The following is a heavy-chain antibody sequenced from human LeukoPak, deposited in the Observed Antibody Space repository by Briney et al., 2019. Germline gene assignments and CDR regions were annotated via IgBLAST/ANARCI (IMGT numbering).Heavy chain of an antibody. J-gene: IGHJ5*02. CDR2: INAGNGNT. CDR1: GYTCTSYA. CDR3: ARDHLTLYGWFDP. V-gene: IGHV1-3*01. D-gene: IGHD2/OR15-2a*01. Sequence: ASVKVSCKASGYTCTSYAMHWVRQAPGQRLEWMGWINAGNGNTKYSQKFQGRVTITRDTSASTAYMELSSLRSEDTAVYYCARDHLTLYGWFDPWGQGTLVTVSS.